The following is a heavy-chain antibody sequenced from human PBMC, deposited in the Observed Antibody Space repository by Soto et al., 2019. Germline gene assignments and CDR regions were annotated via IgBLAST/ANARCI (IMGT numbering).Heavy chain of an antibody. D-gene: IGHD2-8*01. CDR3: ARIPNERGGWFDP. CDR2: ISLYNGIT. CDR1: GYTFTSYG. J-gene: IGHJ5*02. V-gene: IGHV1-18*01. Sequence: QVQLVQSGAELKKPGASVKVSCKASGYTFTSYGISWVRQAPGQGLEWMGWISLYNGITNNAQKFQGRVTMTTDTSTSTAYMELRSLRADDTAVYYCARIPNERGGWFDPWGQGTLVTVSS.